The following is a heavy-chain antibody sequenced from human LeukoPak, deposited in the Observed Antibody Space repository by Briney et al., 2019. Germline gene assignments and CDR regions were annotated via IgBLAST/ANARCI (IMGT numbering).Heavy chain of an antibody. Sequence: HTGGTLRLSCAASGFTFSSYGMSWVRQAPGKGLEWVSAISGSGGSTYYADSVKGRFTISRDNSKNTLYLQMNSLRAEDTAVYYCARDLSGIAGYTYGRGIDYWGQGTLVTVSS. CDR1: GFTFSSYG. CDR2: ISGSGGST. CDR3: ARDLSGIAGYTYGRGIDY. V-gene: IGHV3-23*01. J-gene: IGHJ4*02. D-gene: IGHD5-18*01.